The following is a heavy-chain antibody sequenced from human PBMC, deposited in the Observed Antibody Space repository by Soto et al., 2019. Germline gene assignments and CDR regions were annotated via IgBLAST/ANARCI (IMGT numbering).Heavy chain of an antibody. CDR1: GFTFSNAW. CDR3: TTLPDSSGPHFDY. CDR2: VKSKTDGGTT. Sequence: PGGSLRLSCAASGFTFSNAWMNWVRQAPGKGLEWVGRVKSKTDGGTTDYAAPVKGRFTISRDDSKNTLYLQMNSLKTEDTAVYYCTTLPDSSGPHFDYWGQGTLVTVSS. V-gene: IGHV3-15*07. D-gene: IGHD3-22*01. J-gene: IGHJ4*02.